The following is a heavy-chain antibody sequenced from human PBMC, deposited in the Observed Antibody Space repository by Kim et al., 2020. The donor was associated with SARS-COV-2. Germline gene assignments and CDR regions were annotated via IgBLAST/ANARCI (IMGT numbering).Heavy chain of an antibody. CDR3: ARGGDSSGYYYSSLGFDP. Sequence: SETLSLTCTVSGGSISSYYWSWIRQPPGKGLEWIGYIYYSGSTNYNPSLKSRVTISVDTSKNQFSLKLSSVTAADTAVYYCARGGDSSGYYYSSLGFDPWGQGTLVTVSS. V-gene: IGHV4-59*01. CDR2: IYYSGST. CDR1: GGSISSYY. D-gene: IGHD3-22*01. J-gene: IGHJ5*02.